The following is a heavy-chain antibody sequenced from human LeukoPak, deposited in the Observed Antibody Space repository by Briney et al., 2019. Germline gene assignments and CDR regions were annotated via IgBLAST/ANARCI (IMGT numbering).Heavy chain of an antibody. V-gene: IGHV1-2*02. CDR3: ARGKISGDDFDF. D-gene: IGHD7-27*01. CDR2: LNPNNGGT. Sequence: ASVKVSCKASGYPFTAYYMHWVRQAPGQGLEWMGWLNPNNGGTNIPQKFQGRVTMTRDTSISTAYTELSRLTSDDTAVYYCARGKISGDDFDFWGQGTLVTVSS. J-gene: IGHJ4*02. CDR1: GYPFTAYY.